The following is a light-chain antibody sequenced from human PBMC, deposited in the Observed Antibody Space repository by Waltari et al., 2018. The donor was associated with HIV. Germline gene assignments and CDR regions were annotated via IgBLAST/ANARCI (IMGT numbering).Light chain of an antibody. Sequence: EVVLKQSPSTLSLSQGERATLSCRASQNIGNYLAWYQQKPGQAPRLLIYDASTRASGIPARFSGSGSGTDFTLTISSLEPEDVAVYYCQQRSNWPPVTFGQGTRLEI. CDR1: QNIGNY. CDR2: DAS. CDR3: QQRSNWPPVT. V-gene: IGKV3-11*01. J-gene: IGKJ5*01.